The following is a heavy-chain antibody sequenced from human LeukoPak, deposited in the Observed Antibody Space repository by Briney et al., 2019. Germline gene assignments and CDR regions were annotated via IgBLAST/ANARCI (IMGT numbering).Heavy chain of an antibody. D-gene: IGHD4-17*01. CDR1: GGSISTSNYY. Sequence: SETLSLTCTVSGGSISTSNYYWGWIRQPPGKGLEWIGTVYHSGSTYYTPSLNSRVTISLDTSKNQFSLKLNSVTAADTAVYYCARQRDYALYYFDYWGQGTLVTVSS. CDR2: VYHSGST. CDR3: ARQRDYALYYFDY. J-gene: IGHJ4*02. V-gene: IGHV4-39*01.